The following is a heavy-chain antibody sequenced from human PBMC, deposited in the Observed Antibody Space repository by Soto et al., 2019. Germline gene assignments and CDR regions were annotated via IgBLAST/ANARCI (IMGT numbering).Heavy chain of an antibody. D-gene: IGHD2-15*01. CDR3: ASTPFTAVVTPYWYFDL. V-gene: IGHV1-69*01. CDR1: GGTFSSSA. J-gene: IGHJ2*01. Sequence: QVQLVQSGAEVKNPGSSVKVSCKASGGTFSSSAISWVRQAPGQGLEWMGGIIPIFGTENYAQKFQGRVTMTADESTRTAYMELSSLRSEYTAVSYRASTPFTAVVTPYWYFDLWGRGTLVTVSS. CDR2: IIPIFGTE.